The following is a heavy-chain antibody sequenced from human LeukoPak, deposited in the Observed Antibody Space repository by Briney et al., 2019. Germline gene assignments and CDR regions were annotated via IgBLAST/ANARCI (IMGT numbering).Heavy chain of an antibody. V-gene: IGHV5-51*01. CDR2: IYPGEADI. CDR1: GYTFTTYW. Sequence: GESLMISCKGSGYTFTTYWIGWVRQMPGKGLEWMGIIYPGEADIRYSPSFQGQVTMSADKSISTAYLQWSSLKASDTAMYYCARVDYDSSGYYPLFDYWGQGTLVTVSS. J-gene: IGHJ4*02. CDR3: ARVDYDSSGYYPLFDY. D-gene: IGHD3-22*01.